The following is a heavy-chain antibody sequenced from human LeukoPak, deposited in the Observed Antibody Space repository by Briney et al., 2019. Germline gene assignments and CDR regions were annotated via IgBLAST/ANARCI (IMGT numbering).Heavy chain of an antibody. Sequence: GGSLRLSCEGPGMPFSSYTINWVRQAPGKGLEWVSGISANVVSTYYGDSAKGRFTTSRDNSKNTVFLQLNSLRVEDTAVYYCARMPSTEIYYFYYMDVWGKGTTVIVSS. CDR3: ARMPSTEIYYFYYMDV. CDR2: ISANVVST. D-gene: IGHD2-2*01. J-gene: IGHJ6*03. V-gene: IGHV3-23*01. CDR1: GMPFSSYT.